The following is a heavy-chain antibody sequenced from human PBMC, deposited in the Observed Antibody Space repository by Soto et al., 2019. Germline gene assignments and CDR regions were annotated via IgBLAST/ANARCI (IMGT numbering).Heavy chain of an antibody. CDR1: GFTFSSYW. CDR3: ARVGATNEDGEQIYYYYGMDV. CDR2: IKQDGSEK. V-gene: IGHV3-7*05. D-gene: IGHD1-26*01. J-gene: IGHJ6*02. Sequence: GGSLRLSCAASGFTFSSYWMSWVRQAPGKGLEWVANIKQDGSEKYYVDSVKGRFTISRDNAKNSLYQQMNSLGAEDTAVYYCARVGATNEDGEQIYYYYGMDVWGQGTTVTVSS.